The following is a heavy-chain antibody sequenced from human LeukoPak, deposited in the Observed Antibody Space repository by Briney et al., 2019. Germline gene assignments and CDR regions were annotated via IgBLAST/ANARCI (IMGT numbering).Heavy chain of an antibody. D-gene: IGHD2-2*01. CDR2: ISAYNGNT. CDR1: GYTFTSYG. J-gene: IGHJ5*02. Sequence: GASVEVSCKASGYTFTSYGISWVRQAPGQGLEWMGWISAYNGNTNYAQKLQGRVTMTTDTSTSTAYMELRSLRSDDTAVYYCARDSVVPAAAGGFDPWGQGTLVTVSS. V-gene: IGHV1-18*01. CDR3: ARDSVVPAAAGGFDP.